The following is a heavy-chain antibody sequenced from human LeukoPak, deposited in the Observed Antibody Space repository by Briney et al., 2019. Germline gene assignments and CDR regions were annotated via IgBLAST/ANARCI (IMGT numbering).Heavy chain of an antibody. J-gene: IGHJ4*02. CDR3: ARIVSGDYFDF. Sequence: GGSLRLSGAASGFTLENYGMTWVRQVPGKGLEWVSGINWNGGSAGYADSVKGRLTVSRDNAKNFLYLQMNSLRAEDTALYYCARIVSGDYFDFWGQGSLVTVSS. CDR1: GFTLENYG. CDR2: INWNGGSA. V-gene: IGHV3-20*04. D-gene: IGHD3-10*01.